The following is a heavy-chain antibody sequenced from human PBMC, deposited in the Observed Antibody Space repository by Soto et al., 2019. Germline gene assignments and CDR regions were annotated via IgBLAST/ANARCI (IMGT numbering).Heavy chain of an antibody. J-gene: IGHJ4*02. D-gene: IGHD5-18*01. V-gene: IGHV1-69*06. Sequence: SVKVSCQASGGTFISYAISWVRQAPGQGLEWMGGIIPIFGTANYAQKFQGRVTITADKSTSTAYMELSSLRSEDTAVYYCARTESLKVGGYSYTDYWGQGTLVTVSS. CDR3: ARTESLKVGGYSYTDY. CDR1: GGTFISYA. CDR2: IIPIFGTA.